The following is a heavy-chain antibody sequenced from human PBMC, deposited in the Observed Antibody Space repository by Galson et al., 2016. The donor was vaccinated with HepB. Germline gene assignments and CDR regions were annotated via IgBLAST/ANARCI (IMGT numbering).Heavy chain of an antibody. D-gene: IGHD3-10*01. CDR3: ATARHTSGNYPEFDY. V-gene: IGHV3-30*03. CDR2: ISYDENYK. CDR1: GFTFSTYG. J-gene: IGHJ4*02. Sequence: SLRLSCAASGFTFSTYGFHWVRQAPGKGLEWVAAISYDENYKYYADSVKGRFTVSRDNSKNTLHLQMNSLRPEATAVYCCATARHTSGNYPEFDYWAQGTLVTVSS.